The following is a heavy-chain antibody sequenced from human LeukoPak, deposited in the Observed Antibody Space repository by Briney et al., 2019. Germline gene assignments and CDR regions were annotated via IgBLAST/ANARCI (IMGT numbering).Heavy chain of an antibody. CDR1: GFTFNNYA. CDR3: AKESSIVGAFFDY. D-gene: IGHD1-26*01. Sequence: GGSLRLSCVASGFTFNNYAMSWVRQAPGRGLEWASSTAGSGISKDYADSVKGRFTISRDNSKNTLYLQMNSLRAEDTAVYYCAKESSIVGAFFDYWGQGTLVTVSS. J-gene: IGHJ4*02. CDR2: TAGSGISK. V-gene: IGHV3-23*01.